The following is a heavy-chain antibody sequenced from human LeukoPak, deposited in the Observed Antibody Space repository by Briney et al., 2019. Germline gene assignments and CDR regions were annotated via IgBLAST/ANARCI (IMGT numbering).Heavy chain of an antibody. CDR2: IRYDGSNK. CDR1: GFTFSSYG. V-gene: IGHV3-30*02. D-gene: IGHD6-19*01. J-gene: IGHJ3*02. CDR3: ARNGWLIHAFDI. Sequence: GGSLRLSCAASGFTFSSYGMHWVRQAPGKGLEWVAFIRYDGSNKYYADSVKGRFTISRDNSKNTLYLQMNSLRAEDTAVYYCARNGWLIHAFDIWGQGQWSPSLQ.